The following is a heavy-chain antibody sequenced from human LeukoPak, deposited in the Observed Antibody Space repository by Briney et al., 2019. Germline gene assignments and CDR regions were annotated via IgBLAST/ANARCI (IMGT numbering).Heavy chain of an antibody. D-gene: IGHD3-22*01. CDR2: ISYDGSNK. CDR3: AKDLARYYYDSSGPAGDY. Sequence: GGSLRLSCAASGFTFSSYGMHWVRQAPGKGLEWVAVISYDGSNKYYADSVKGRFTISRDNSKNTLYLQMNSLRAEDTAVYYCAKDLARYYYDSSGPAGDYWGQGTLVTVSS. V-gene: IGHV3-30*18. CDR1: GFTFSSYG. J-gene: IGHJ4*02.